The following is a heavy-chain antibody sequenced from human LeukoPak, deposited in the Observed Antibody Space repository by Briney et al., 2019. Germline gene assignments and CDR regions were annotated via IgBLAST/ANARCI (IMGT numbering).Heavy chain of an antibody. CDR2: ISGSGGST. CDR1: GFTFSSYW. CDR3: AKGADYYDSSGPDY. D-gene: IGHD3-22*01. V-gene: IGHV3-23*01. Sequence: TGGSLRLSCAASGFTFSSYWMSWVRQAPGKGLEWVSAISGSGGSTYYADSVKGRFTISRDNSKNTLYLQMNSLRAEDTAVYYCAKGADYYDSSGPDYWGQGTLVTVSS. J-gene: IGHJ4*02.